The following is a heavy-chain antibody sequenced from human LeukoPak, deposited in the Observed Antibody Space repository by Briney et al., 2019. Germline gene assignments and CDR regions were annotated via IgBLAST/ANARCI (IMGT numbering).Heavy chain of an antibody. CDR3: ARQKASSSWYYFDL. Sequence: SETLSLTCTVSGASISSSNYYWGWIRQPPGKGLEWIGSLYYTGSTYSNPSLKSRVTISVDTSKNQFSLKLSSVTAADTALYFCARQKASSSWYYFDLWGQGTLVTVSS. J-gene: IGHJ4*02. CDR1: GASISSSNYY. D-gene: IGHD6-13*01. V-gene: IGHV4-39*01. CDR2: LYYTGST.